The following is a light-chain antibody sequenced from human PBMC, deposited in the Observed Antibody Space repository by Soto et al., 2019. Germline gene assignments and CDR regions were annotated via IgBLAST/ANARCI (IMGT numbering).Light chain of an antibody. V-gene: IGKV3-15*01. CDR2: GAS. CDR3: QQYHNRPRT. J-gene: IGKJ2*01. CDR1: QSVRGD. Sequence: EIVMTQSPATLSVSPGERATLSCRASQSVRGDLAWYQHKPGQAPRLLIYGASTRATGGPARFSGSGYGTQFTLIISSLQAEDFAIYYCQQYHNRPRTFGQGTKLEIK.